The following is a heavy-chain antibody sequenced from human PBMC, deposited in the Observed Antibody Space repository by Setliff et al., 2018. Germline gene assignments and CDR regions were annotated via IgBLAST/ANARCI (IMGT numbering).Heavy chain of an antibody. D-gene: IGHD3-3*02. CDR2: INWNGVSI. Sequence: GGSLRLSCAVSGVSFHDYGMGWVRQAPGKGLEWVSSINWNGVSIGYADSVKGRFTISRDNAKNSLYLQMNSLRAEDTALYYCARVPRIIIMVGVISHYYYMDVWGKGTTVTVSS. CDR1: GVSFHDYG. J-gene: IGHJ6*03. CDR3: ARVPRIIIMVGVISHYYYMDV. V-gene: IGHV3-20*04.